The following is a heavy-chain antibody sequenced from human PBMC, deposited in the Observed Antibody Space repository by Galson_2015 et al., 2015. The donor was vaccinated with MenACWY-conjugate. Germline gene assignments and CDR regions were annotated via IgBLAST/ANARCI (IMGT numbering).Heavy chain of an antibody. J-gene: IGHJ6*03. D-gene: IGHD1-26*01. Sequence: SLRLSCADSGISFSSHAMSWVRQAPGKGLEWVSGISSGGLTQHADSFKGRLTISRDNSNNTLFLQMKSLRGDDTAIYYCARAPYYHLPFIDVWGKGTTVTVSS. V-gene: IGHV3-23*01. CDR1: GISFSSHA. CDR2: ISSGGLT. CDR3: ARAPYYHLPFIDV.